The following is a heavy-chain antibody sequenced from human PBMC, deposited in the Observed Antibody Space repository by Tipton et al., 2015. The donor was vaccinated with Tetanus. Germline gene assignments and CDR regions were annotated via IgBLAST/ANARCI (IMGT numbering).Heavy chain of an antibody. CDR2: IYYSGST. D-gene: IGHD4-23*01. Sequence: TLSLTCSVSGGSTSSYFWSWIRQSPGQGLEWIGLIYYSGSTSYNPSLKSRVTISVDTSKNQLSLKLTSVTAADTAVYYCATMTPVDWYFDLWGRGTLVTVSS. J-gene: IGHJ2*01. CDR3: ATMTPVDWYFDL. V-gene: IGHV4-59*01. CDR1: GGSTSSYF.